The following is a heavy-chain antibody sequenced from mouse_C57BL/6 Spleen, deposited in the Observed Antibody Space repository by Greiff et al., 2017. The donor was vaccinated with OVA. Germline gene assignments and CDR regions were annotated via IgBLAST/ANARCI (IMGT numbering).Heavy chain of an antibody. Sequence: QVQLKESGPELVKPGASVKLSCKASGYTFTSYDINWVKQRPGQGLEWIGWIYPRDGSTKYNEKFKGKATLTVDTSSSTAYMELHSLTSEDSAVYFCARTPTSTTVVAHFDYWGQGTTLTVSS. CDR3: ARTPTSTTVVAHFDY. CDR2: IYPRDGST. CDR1: GYTFTSYD. J-gene: IGHJ2*01. D-gene: IGHD1-1*01. V-gene: IGHV1-85*01.